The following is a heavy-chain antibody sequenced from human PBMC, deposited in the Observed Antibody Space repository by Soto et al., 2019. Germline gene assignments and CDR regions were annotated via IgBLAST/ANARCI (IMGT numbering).Heavy chain of an antibody. Sequence: GGSLRLSCAASGFTFSDYYMSWVRQAPGKGLEWVSYFSSATSYTNYADSVKGRFTISRDNAKNSLYLQMNSLRAEDTAVYYCASSKVGATFLSFDYWGQGALVTVSS. CDR2: FSSATSYT. CDR1: GFTFSDYY. D-gene: IGHD1-26*01. V-gene: IGHV3-11*03. CDR3: ASSKVGATFLSFDY. J-gene: IGHJ4*02.